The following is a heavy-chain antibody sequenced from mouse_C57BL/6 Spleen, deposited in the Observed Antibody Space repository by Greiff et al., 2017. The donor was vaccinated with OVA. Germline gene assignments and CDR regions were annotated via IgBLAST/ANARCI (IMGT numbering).Heavy chain of an antibody. Sequence: LQQSGAELVRPGASVKLSCTASGFNIKDDYMHWVKQRPEQGLEWIGWIDPENGDTEYASKFQGKATITADTSSNTAYLQLSSLTSEDTAVYYCTLTGTSYYFDYWGQGTTLTVSS. D-gene: IGHD4-1*01. CDR2: IDPENGDT. V-gene: IGHV14-4*01. J-gene: IGHJ2*01. CDR3: TLTGTSYYFDY. CDR1: GFNIKDDY.